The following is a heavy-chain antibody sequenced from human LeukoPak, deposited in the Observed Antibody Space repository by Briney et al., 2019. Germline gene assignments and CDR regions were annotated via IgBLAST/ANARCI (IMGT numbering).Heavy chain of an antibody. Sequence: PGGSLRLSCAASGFTFSSYGMHWVRQAPGKGLEWVAVISYDGSNKYYADSVKGRFTISRDNSKNTLYLQMNSLRAEDTAVYYCAKDTAPADKWLVVHWGQGTLVTVSS. J-gene: IGHJ4*02. D-gene: IGHD6-19*01. CDR3: AKDTAPADKWLVVH. CDR2: ISYDGSNK. V-gene: IGHV3-30*18. CDR1: GFTFSSYG.